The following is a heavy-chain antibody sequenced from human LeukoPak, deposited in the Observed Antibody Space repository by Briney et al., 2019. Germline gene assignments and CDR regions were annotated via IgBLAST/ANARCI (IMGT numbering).Heavy chain of an antibody. CDR1: GFTFSNYN. CDR2: ISSTSSTI. V-gene: IGHV3-48*01. D-gene: IGHD3-10*01. CDR3: ATDYYVSGSYYRLFY. J-gene: IGHJ4*02. Sequence: GGSLRLSCAASGFTFSNYNMNWVRQAPGKGLEWVSYISSTSSTIYYADSVKGRFTISRDNAKNSLYLQMNSLRAEDTAIYYCATDYYVSGSYYRLFYWGQGTLVTVSS.